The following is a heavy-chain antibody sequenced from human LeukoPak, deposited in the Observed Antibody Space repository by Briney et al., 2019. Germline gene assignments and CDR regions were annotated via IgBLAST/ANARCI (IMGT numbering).Heavy chain of an antibody. CDR1: GGSISSYY. J-gene: IGHJ3*01. V-gene: IGHV4-39*01. D-gene: IGHD2-15*01. CDR3: ARYCSGGSCYFYAFDL. CDR2: IYYSGST. Sequence: PSETLSLTCTVSGGSISSYYWGWIRQPPGKGLEWIGSIYYSGSTYYNPSLKSRVTISVDTSKNQFSLKLSSVTAADTAVYYCARYCSGGSCYFYAFDLWGQGTMVTVSS.